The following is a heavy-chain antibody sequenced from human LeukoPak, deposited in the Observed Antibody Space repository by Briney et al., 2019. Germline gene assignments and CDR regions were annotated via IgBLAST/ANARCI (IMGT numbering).Heavy chain of an antibody. D-gene: IGHD2-15*01. CDR1: GGTFSSYA. CDR3: ARQSCSGGSCSFADFLGWFDP. J-gene: IGHJ5*02. CDR2: IIPIFGTA. Sequence: GASVKVSCKASGGTFSSYAISWVRQAPGQGLEWMGGIIPIFGTANYAQKFQGRGTSAADKSTSTAYMELSSLRSEHTAVYYCARQSCSGGSCSFADFLGWFDPWGQGTLVTVSS. V-gene: IGHV1-69*06.